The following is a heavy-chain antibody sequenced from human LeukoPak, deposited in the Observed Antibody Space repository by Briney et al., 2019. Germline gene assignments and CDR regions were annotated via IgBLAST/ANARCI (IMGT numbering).Heavy chain of an antibody. D-gene: IGHD3-10*01. CDR1: GESISSYY. CDR3: ESYYAAGTNDVKF. CDR2: IHYSGST. J-gene: IGHJ4*02. V-gene: IGHV4-59*01. Sequence: KPSETLSLICSVSGESISSYYWSWIRQPPGKGLELIGYIHYSGSTYYNPSLKSRVTISVDTSKNQFSLNVRSVTAADTAVYYCESYYAAGTNDVKFWGQGTLVTVSS.